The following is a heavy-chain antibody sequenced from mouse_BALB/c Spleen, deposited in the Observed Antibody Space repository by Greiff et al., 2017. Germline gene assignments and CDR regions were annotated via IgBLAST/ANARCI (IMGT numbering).Heavy chain of an antibody. D-gene: IGHD2-3*01. Sequence: VQLQQSGAELVKPGAPVKLSCKASGYTFTSYWMNWVKQRPGRGLEWIGRIDPSDSETHYNQKFKDKATLTVDKSSSTAYIQLSSLTSEDSAVYYCADGYYAMDYWGQGTSVTVSS. J-gene: IGHJ4*01. CDR2: IDPSDSET. V-gene: IGHV1-69*02. CDR3: ADGYYAMDY. CDR1: GYTFTSYW.